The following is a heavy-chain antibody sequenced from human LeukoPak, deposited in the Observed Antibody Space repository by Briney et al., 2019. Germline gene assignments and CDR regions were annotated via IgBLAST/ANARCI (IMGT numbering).Heavy chain of an antibody. V-gene: IGHV3-74*01. J-gene: IGHJ4*02. CDR1: GFTFSSYW. CDR3: ASSKNFDY. Sequence: PGRSLRLSCAASGFTFSSYWMHWVRQAPGNGLVWVSRINSDGSSTTYADSVKGRFTISRDNAKNTLYLQMNSLRAEDTAVYYCASSKNFDYWGQGTLVTVSS. CDR2: INSDGSST. D-gene: IGHD3-3*02.